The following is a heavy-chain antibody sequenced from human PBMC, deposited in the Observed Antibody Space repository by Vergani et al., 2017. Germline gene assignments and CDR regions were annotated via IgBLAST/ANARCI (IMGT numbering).Heavy chain of an antibody. CDR3: ARQPYYYGGGGYSATWYFDL. V-gene: IGHV4-39*01. D-gene: IGHD3-22*01. Sequence: QLQLQESGPGLVKPSETLSLTCTVSGGSISSSSYYWGWIRQPPGKGLEWIGSIYYSGSTYYNPSLKSRVTISVDTSKNQFSLKLSSVTAADTAVYYCARQPYYYGGGGYSATWYFDLWGRGTLVTVSS. CDR2: IYYSGST. J-gene: IGHJ2*01. CDR1: GGSISSSSYY.